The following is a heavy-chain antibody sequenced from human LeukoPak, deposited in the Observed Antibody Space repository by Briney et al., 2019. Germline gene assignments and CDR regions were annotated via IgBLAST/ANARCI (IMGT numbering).Heavy chain of an antibody. CDR2: IYYSGST. V-gene: IGHV4-39*07. CDR3: ARVDTAAHRGGVDY. J-gene: IGHJ4*02. CDR1: GGSISSSSYY. Sequence: SETLSLTCTVSGGSISSSSYYWGWIRQPPGKGLEWIGSIYYSGSTYYNPSLKSRVTISVDTSKNQFSLKLSSVTAADTAVYYCARVDTAAHRGGVDYWGQGTLVTVSS. D-gene: IGHD1-26*01.